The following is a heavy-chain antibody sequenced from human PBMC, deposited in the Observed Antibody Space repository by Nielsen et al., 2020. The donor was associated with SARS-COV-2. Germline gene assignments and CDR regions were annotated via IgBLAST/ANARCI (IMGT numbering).Heavy chain of an antibody. V-gene: IGHV3-9*01. CDR3: ATLVRRYGMDV. CDR2: ISWNSGSI. D-gene: IGHD6-6*01. Sequence: GGSLRLSCAASGFTFADYAMHWVRQAPGKGLEWVSGISWNSGSIGYADSVKGRFTISRDNAKNSLYLQMNSLRAEDTALYYCATLVRRYGMDVWGQGTTVTVSS. J-gene: IGHJ6*02. CDR1: GFTFADYA.